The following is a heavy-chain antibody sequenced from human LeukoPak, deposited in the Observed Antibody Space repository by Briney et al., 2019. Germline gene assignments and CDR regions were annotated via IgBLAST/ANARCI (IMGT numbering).Heavy chain of an antibody. CDR3: AKSGPYCSSTTCNYFDY. D-gene: IGHD2-2*01. CDR1: GFTFSSYA. V-gene: IGHV3-23*01. J-gene: IGHJ4*02. CDR2: ISGSGGST. Sequence: GGSLRLSCAASGFTFSSYATSWVRQAPGKGLEWVAAISGSGGSTYYADSVKGRFTISRDNSKNALFLQMNSLSAEDTAVYYCAKSGPYCSSTTCNYFDYWGQGTLVTVSS.